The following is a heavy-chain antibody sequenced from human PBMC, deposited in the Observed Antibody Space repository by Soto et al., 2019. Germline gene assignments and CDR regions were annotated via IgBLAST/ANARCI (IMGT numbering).Heavy chain of an antibody. V-gene: IGHV1-3*01. Sequence: ASVKVSCKASWYTFTSYAMHWVRQAPGQRLEWMGWINAGNGNTKYSKKVPGRVTITRDTSESTAYMELSSVRSEDTAVYYCARDKITGLFDYWGQGTLVTVSS. CDR3: ARDKITGLFDY. CDR2: INAGNGNT. CDR1: WYTFTSYA. D-gene: IGHD2-8*02. J-gene: IGHJ4*02.